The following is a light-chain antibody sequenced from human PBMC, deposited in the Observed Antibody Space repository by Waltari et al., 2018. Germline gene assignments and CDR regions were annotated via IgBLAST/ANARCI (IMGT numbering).Light chain of an antibody. CDR3: SSYKTDRTVV. Sequence: QSALTQPPSVSGSPGQSITIPCIGTSPDIGAYSYFSWYQQHPGKAPTLLIFDVFERPSGVSDRFSGSKSGNTASLTISGLQAEDEAEYFCSSYKTDRTVVFGGGTKVTVL. J-gene: IGLJ2*01. CDR1: SPDIGAYSY. CDR2: DVF. V-gene: IGLV2-14*01.